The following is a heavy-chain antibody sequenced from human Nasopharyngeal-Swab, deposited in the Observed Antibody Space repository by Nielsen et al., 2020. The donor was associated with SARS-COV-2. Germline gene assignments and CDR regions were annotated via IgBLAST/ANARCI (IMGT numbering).Heavy chain of an antibody. D-gene: IGHD1-14*01. V-gene: IGHV1-2*02. CDR1: GYTFTGYY. CDR3: ASRNVGYYYYGMDV. J-gene: IGHJ6*02. Sequence: ASVKVSCKASGYTFTGYYMHWVRQAPGQGLEWMGWINPNSGGTNYAQKFQGRVTMTRDTSISTAYMELSRLRSDDTAVYYCASRNVGYYYYGMDVWGQGTTVTVSS. CDR2: INPNSGGT.